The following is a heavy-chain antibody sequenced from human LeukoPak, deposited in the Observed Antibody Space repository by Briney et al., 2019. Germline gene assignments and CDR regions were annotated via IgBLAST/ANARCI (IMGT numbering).Heavy chain of an antibody. CDR2: INHSGST. V-gene: IGHV4-34*01. J-gene: IGHJ4*02. CDR1: GGSFSGYY. D-gene: IGHD2-15*01. CDR3: ARGIPPAATSVDY. Sequence: SETLSLTCAVYGGSFSGYYWSWIRQPPGKGLEWIGEINHSGSTNCNPSLKSRVTISVDTSKNQFSLKLSSVTATDTAVYYCARGIPPAATSVDYWGQGTLVTVSS.